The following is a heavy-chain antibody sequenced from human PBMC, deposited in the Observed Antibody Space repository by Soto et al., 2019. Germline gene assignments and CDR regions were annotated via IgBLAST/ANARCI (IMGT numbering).Heavy chain of an antibody. J-gene: IGHJ1*01. D-gene: IGHD1-1*01. CDR2: INHSGST. CDR3: ARGSSTGTSGGYFQH. CDR1: GGSFSGYY. Sequence: SETLSLTCAVYGGSFSGYYWSWIRQPPGKGLEWIGEINHSGSTNYNPSLKSRVTISVDTSKNQFSLELSSVTAADTAVYYCARGSSTGTSGGYFQHWGQGTLVTVSS. V-gene: IGHV4-34*01.